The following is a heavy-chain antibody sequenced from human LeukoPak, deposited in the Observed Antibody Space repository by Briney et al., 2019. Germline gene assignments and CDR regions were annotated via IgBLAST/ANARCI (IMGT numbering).Heavy chain of an antibody. J-gene: IGHJ4*02. D-gene: IGHD6-13*01. CDR1: GYTLTELS. Sequence: ASVKVSCKVSGYTLTELSMHWVRQAPGKGLEWMGGFDPEDGETIYAQKFQGRVTMTEDTSTDTAYVELSSLRSEDTAVYYCAIYLHRIAAAGTAFDYWGQGTLVTVSS. V-gene: IGHV1-24*01. CDR3: AIYLHRIAAAGTAFDY. CDR2: FDPEDGET.